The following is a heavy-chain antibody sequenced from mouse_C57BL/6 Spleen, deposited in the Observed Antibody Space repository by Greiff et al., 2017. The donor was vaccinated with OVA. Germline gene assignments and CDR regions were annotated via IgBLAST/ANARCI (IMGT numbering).Heavy chain of an antibody. CDR2: IDPSDSET. D-gene: IGHD2-10*02. CDR3: AVYGNPYAMDY. J-gene: IGHJ4*01. V-gene: IGHV1-52*01. CDR1: GYTFTSYW. Sequence: QVQLQQPGAELVRPGSSVKLSCKASGYTFTSYWMHWVKQRPIQGLEWIGNIDPSDSETHYNQKFKDKATLTVDKSSSTAYMQLSSLTSEDSAVYYCAVYGNPYAMDYWGQGTSVTVSS.